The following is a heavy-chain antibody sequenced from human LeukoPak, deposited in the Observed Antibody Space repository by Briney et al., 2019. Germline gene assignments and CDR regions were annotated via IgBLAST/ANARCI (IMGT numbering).Heavy chain of an antibody. J-gene: IGHJ4*02. CDR2: INPNDGDT. CDR3: ARANFLYCSSSTCLFDY. V-gene: IGHV1-2*02. Sequence: ASVKVSCKASGYTFTDYYMHWVRQAPGQGFEGMGWINPNDGDTNYAQKFQGRVTMTRDTSISTAHMEVSRLRSDDTAVYYCARANFLYCSSSTCLFDYWGQGTLVTVSS. D-gene: IGHD2-2*01. CDR1: GYTFTDYY.